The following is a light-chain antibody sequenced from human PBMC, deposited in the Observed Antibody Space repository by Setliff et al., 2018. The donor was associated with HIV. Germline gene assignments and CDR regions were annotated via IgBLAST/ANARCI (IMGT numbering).Light chain of an antibody. CDR3: SSYTSADTYV. Sequence: SALAQPASVSGSPGQSITISCTGTSSDIGSYDYISWYQQHPGKAPKLMIYEVSNRSSGVSNRFSGSKSGITASLTISGLQADDEADYYCSSYTSADTYVFGSGTKVTVL. J-gene: IGLJ1*01. V-gene: IGLV2-14*01. CDR2: EVS. CDR1: SSDIGSYDY.